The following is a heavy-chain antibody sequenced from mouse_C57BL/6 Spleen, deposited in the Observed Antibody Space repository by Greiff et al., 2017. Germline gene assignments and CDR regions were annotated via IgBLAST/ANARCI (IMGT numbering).Heavy chain of an antibody. CDR2: IDPSDSYT. Sequence: VQLQQPGAELVMPGASVKLSCKASGYTFTSYWMHWVKQRPGQGLEWIGEIDPSDSYTNYNQKFKGKSTLTVDKSSSTAYMQLSSLTSEDSAVYYCASIYYDYDDAFDVWGTGTTVTVSS. D-gene: IGHD2-4*01. V-gene: IGHV1-69*01. J-gene: IGHJ1*03. CDR1: GYTFTSYW. CDR3: ASIYYDYDDAFDV.